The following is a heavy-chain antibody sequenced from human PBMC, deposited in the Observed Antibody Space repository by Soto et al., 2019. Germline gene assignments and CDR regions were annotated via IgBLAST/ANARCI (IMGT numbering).Heavy chain of an antibody. J-gene: IGHJ6*03. Sequence: GGSLRLSCAASGFTFSSYWMSWIRQAPGKGLEWVANIKQDGSEKYYVDSVKGRFTISRDNAKNSLYLQMNSLRAEDTAVYYCARGRNYGVYYYYYYMDVWGKGTTVTVSS. CDR2: IKQDGSEK. V-gene: IGHV3-7*01. CDR3: ARGRNYGVYYYYYYMDV. D-gene: IGHD1-7*01. CDR1: GFTFSSYW.